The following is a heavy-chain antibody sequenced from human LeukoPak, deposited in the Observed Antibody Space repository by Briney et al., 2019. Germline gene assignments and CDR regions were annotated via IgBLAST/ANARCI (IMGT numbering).Heavy chain of an antibody. CDR1: TSNFNYYY. CDR3: ASVSVRAASFDY. Sequence: GGSLRLSCAASTSNFNYYYMNWIRQAPGKGLEWLSYISDKGKTIYYADSVKGRFTISRDNARKSLFLQMNSLRAEDTAVYYCASVSVRAASFDYWGQGTLVTVSS. CDR2: ISDKGKTI. J-gene: IGHJ4*02. D-gene: IGHD6-25*01. V-gene: IGHV3-11*04.